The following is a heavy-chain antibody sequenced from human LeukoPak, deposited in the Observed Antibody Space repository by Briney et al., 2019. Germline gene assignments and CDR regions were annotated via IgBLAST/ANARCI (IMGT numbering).Heavy chain of an antibody. CDR3: AVGATRFDY. D-gene: IGHD1-26*01. Sequence: GGSLRLSCAASGFTFSSYAMKWVRQAPGKGLEWVSTISGSGASTYYADSVKGRFTISRDNSKNTLYLQMNSLRAEDTAVYYCAVGATRFDYWGQGTLVTVSS. J-gene: IGHJ4*02. CDR1: GFTFSSYA. CDR2: ISGSGAST. V-gene: IGHV3-23*01.